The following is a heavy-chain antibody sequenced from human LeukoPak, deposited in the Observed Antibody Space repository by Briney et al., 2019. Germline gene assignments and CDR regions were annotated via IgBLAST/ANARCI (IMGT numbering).Heavy chain of an antibody. CDR2: IYYSGST. J-gene: IGHJ6*03. V-gene: IGHV4-59*11. D-gene: IGHD3-3*01. CDR3: ARALPSEYDFWSGYYYYYYMDV. CDR1: GGSISSHY. Sequence: SETLSLTCTVSGGSISSHYGSWIRQPPGKGLEWIGYIYYSGSTNYNPSLKSRVTISVDTSKNQFSLKLSSVTAADTAVYYCARALPSEYDFWSGYYYYYYMDVWGKGTTVTVSS.